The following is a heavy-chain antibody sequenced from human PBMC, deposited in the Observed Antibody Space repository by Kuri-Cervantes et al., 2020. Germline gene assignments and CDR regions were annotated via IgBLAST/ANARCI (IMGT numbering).Heavy chain of an antibody. CDR3: ARVSGNVDTAMVGHFDY. J-gene: IGHJ4*02. V-gene: IGHV4-34*01. CDR2: INHSGST. CDR1: GGTFSGYY. D-gene: IGHD5-18*01. Sequence: SQTLSLTCAVYGGTFSGYYWNWIRQPPGKGLGWIGEINHSGSTNYNPSLKSRVTISVDTSKNQFSLKLSSVTAADTAVYYCARVSGNVDTAMVGHFDYWGQGTLVTVSS.